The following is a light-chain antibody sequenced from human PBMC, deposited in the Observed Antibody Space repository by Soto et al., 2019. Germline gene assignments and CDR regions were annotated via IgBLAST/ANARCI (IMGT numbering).Light chain of an antibody. J-gene: IGKJ4*01. CDR2: KAS. CDR1: HSIRTS. V-gene: IGKV1-5*03. Sequence: DIQMTQSPSTLSASVGERVTITCRASHSIRTSLSWYQQKPGKAPKLLVYKASSLESGVPSRFSGSGSGTEFTLTISSLQPDDFANYYRQHYDHYITFGGGTKVEIK. CDR3: QHYDHYIT.